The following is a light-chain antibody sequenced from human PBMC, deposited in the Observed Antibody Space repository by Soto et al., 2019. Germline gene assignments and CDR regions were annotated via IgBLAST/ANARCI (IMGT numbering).Light chain of an antibody. Sequence: EIVLTQSPGTLSLSPGERATLSCRASQSVTSRYLAWYQQKPGQAPRLLMYAASTRATGIPDRFSGSESGTDFTLTISGLEPEDFAVYYCQQYTGSPPVYTFGQGTKLEI. CDR3: QQYTGSPPVYT. V-gene: IGKV3-20*01. CDR2: AAS. J-gene: IGKJ2*01. CDR1: QSVTSRY.